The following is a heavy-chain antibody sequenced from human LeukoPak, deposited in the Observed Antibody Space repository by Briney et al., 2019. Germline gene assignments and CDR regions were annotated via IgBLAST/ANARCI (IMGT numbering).Heavy chain of an antibody. CDR1: GGSISSSSYY. CDR3: ARQSSGYRPYYFDY. Sequence: SETLSLTCTVSGGSISSSSYYWGWIRQPPGKGLEWIGSIYYSGSTYYNPSLKSRVTISVDTSKNQFSLTLSSVTAADTAVYYCARQSSGYRPYYFDYWGQRTLVTVSS. J-gene: IGHJ4*02. V-gene: IGHV4-39*01. D-gene: IGHD3-10*01. CDR2: IYYSGST.